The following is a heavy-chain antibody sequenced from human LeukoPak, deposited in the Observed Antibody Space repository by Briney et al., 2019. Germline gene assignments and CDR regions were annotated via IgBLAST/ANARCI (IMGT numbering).Heavy chain of an antibody. CDR1: GGSISSCGYY. V-gene: IGHV4-31*03. CDR3: ARTVSGDYVNYYYGMDV. J-gene: IGHJ6*02. CDR2: IYYSGST. D-gene: IGHD4-17*01. Sequence: SETLSLTCTVSGGSISSCGYYWSWIRQHPGKGLEWIGYIYYSGSTYYNPSLKSRVTISVDTSKNQFSLKLSSVTAADTAVYYCARTVSGDYVNYYYGMDVWGQGTTVTVSS.